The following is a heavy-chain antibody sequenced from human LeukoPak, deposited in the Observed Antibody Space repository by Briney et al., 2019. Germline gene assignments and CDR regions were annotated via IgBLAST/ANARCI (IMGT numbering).Heavy chain of an antibody. V-gene: IGHV1-18*01. Sequence: GASVKVSCKASGYTFTSYGISWVRQAPGQGLEWMGWISANNGIANFAQKLQGRVTMTADKSTSTAYMELSSLRSEDTAVYYCAGRISGSGYSYYYYGMDVWGQGTTVTVSS. CDR3: AGRISGSGYSYYYYGMDV. CDR2: ISANNGIA. D-gene: IGHD3-22*01. J-gene: IGHJ6*02. CDR1: GYTFTSYG.